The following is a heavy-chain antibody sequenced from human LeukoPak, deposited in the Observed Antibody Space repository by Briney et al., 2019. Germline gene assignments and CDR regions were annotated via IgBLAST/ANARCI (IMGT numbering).Heavy chain of an antibody. CDR2: ISGGSTTI. V-gene: IGHV3-48*01. Sequence: GSLRLSCAASGFIFRSYSMNWVRQAPGKGLEWVSYISGGSTTIYYADSVKGRFTISRDNAKNSLYLQMNSLRAEDTAVYYCARDYSTVTTFFDYWGQGTLVTVSS. J-gene: IGHJ4*02. D-gene: IGHD4-17*01. CDR1: GFIFRSYS. CDR3: ARDYSTVTTFFDY.